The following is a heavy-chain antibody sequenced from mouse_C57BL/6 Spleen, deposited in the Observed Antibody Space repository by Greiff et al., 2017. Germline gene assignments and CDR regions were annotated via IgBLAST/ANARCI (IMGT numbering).Heavy chain of an antibody. D-gene: IGHD2-4*01. Sequence: EVQLVESEGGLVQPGSSMKLSCTASGFTFSDYYMAWVRQVPEKGLEWVANINYDGSSTYYLDSLKSRFIISRDNAKNILYLQMSSLKSEDTATYYCARVLPYYDYFDYWGQGTTLTVSS. CDR1: GFTFSDYY. J-gene: IGHJ2*01. CDR2: INYDGSST. CDR3: ARVLPYYDYFDY. V-gene: IGHV5-16*01.